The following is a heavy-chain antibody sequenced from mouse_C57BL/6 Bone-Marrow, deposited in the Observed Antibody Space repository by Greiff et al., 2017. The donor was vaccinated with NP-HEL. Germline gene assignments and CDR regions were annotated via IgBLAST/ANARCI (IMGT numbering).Heavy chain of an antibody. CDR1: GYTFTSYW. CDR3: ARAGDGSSFDY. V-gene: IGHV1-59*01. Sequence: QVQLKQPGAELVRPGTSVKLSCKASGYTFTSYWMHWVKQRPGQGLEWIGVIDPSDSYTNYNQKFKGKATLTVDTSSSTAYMQLSSLTSEDSAVYYCARAGDGSSFDYWGQGTTLTVSS. CDR2: IDPSDSYT. J-gene: IGHJ2*01. D-gene: IGHD1-1*01.